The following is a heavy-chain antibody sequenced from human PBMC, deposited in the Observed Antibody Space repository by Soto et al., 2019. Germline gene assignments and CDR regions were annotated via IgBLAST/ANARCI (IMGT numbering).Heavy chain of an antibody. CDR3: AAGGTRWLDSPFDY. CDR1: GHTLTELS. Sequence: QVQLLQAGAEVKKPGASVKVSGKVSGHTLTELSMHWVRQAPGRGLEWMCGFDPEDGETIFAQKFQGRVTMTEDTSTDSTYMELTSLRSEDTAVYYCAAGGTRWLDSPFDYWGQGTLVTISS. CDR2: FDPEDGET. J-gene: IGHJ4*02. D-gene: IGHD1-1*01. V-gene: IGHV1-24*01.